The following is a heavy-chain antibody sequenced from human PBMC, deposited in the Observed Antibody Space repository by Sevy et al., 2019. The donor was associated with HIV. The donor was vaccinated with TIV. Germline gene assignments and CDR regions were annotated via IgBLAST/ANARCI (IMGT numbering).Heavy chain of an antibody. Sequence: GGSLRLSCAASGFTFSNYEMSWVRQAPGKGLEWVSVISTTVSSKWYAYSVKGPFTISRDNAKNSLFLQMNGLRAEDTAVYYCARGYQYGRGYFDLWGRGTLVTVSS. V-gene: IGHV3-48*03. CDR1: GFTFSNYE. J-gene: IGHJ2*01. CDR3: ARGYQYGRGYFDL. CDR2: ISTTVSSK. D-gene: IGHD5-12*01.